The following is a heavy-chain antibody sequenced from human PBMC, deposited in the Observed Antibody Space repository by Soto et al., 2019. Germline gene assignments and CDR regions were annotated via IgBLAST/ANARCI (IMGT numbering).Heavy chain of an antibody. J-gene: IGHJ5*02. V-gene: IGHV4-39*01. CDR3: ARRDRDSYNFEWFDP. D-gene: IGHD3-9*01. CDR1: GGSISSSSYY. Sequence: SETLSLTCTVSGGSISSSSYYWGWIRQPPGKGLEWIGSIYYSGSTYYNPSLKSRVTISVDTSKNQFSLKLSSVTAADTAVYYCARRDRDSYNFEWFDPWGQGTLVTVSS. CDR2: IYYSGST.